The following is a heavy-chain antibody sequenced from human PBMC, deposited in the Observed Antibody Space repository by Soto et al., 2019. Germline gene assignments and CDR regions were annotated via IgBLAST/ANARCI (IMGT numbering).Heavy chain of an antibody. V-gene: IGHV1-69*12. D-gene: IGHD6-13*01. Sequence: QVQLVQSGAEVKKPGSSVKVPCKASGGTFSSYAISWVRQAPGQGLEWMGGIIPIFGTANYAQKFQGRVTITADESTSTAYMELSSLRSEDTAVYYCARGYSSSWAYYFDYWGQGTLVTVSS. CDR2: IIPIFGTA. CDR3: ARGYSSSWAYYFDY. CDR1: GGTFSSYA. J-gene: IGHJ4*02.